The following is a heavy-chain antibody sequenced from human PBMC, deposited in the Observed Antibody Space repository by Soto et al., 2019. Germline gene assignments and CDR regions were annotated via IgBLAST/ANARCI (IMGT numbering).Heavy chain of an antibody. J-gene: IGHJ6*02. V-gene: IGHV3-11*06. CDR3: ARERDLMNYTALDV. Sequence: TGGSLRLFCAASGYTFSDYYMSWIRQAPGKGLEWVSYISSSSSYTNYADSVKGRFTISRDNAKNSLYLQMNSLRAEDTAVYYCARERDLMNYTALDVWGQGTTVTVSS. CDR1: GYTFSDYY. D-gene: IGHD3-3*01. CDR2: ISSSSSYT.